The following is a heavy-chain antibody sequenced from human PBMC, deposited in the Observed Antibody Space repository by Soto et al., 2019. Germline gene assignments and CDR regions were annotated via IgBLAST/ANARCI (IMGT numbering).Heavy chain of an antibody. J-gene: IGHJ4*02. D-gene: IGHD3-3*01. Sequence: SETLSLTCAVSGGSISSSYWWNWVRQPPGKGLEWIGKIYHSGSTNYNPSLKNRVTISVDKSNNQFSLRLSSVTAADTAVYFCVTSLNYDFWRDGGRHYYFDYWGQGTLVTVS. CDR2: IYHSGST. CDR3: VTSLNYDFWRDGGRHYYFDY. CDR1: GGSISSSYW. V-gene: IGHV4-4*02.